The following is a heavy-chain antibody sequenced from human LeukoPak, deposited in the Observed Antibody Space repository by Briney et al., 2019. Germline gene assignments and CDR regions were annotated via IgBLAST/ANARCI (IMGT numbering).Heavy chain of an antibody. V-gene: IGHV3-20*01. CDR3: ARDSSYYDLWSGYLSTFDI. Sequence: GGSLRLSCVASGFTFNDFGMSWVRQAPGRGLEWVSGINWNGDTTIYADSVKGRFTISRDNAKKSVYLQMNSLRVEDTAFYHCARDSSYYDLWSGYLSTFDIWGQGALVTVSS. CDR2: INWNGDTT. D-gene: IGHD3-3*01. CDR1: GFTFNDFG. J-gene: IGHJ3*02.